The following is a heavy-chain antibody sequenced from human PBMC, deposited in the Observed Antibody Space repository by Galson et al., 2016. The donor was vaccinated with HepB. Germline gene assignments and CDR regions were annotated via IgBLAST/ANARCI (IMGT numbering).Heavy chain of an antibody. Sequence: SVKVSCKASGYPFITYGLSWVRQAPGQGLEWMGWISVYNGKADYAQKLQGRVTMTTDTSTSTAYMELRSLRSDDTATYYCAGDIIYSGMDVWGQGTPVTVSS. CDR1: GYPFITYG. CDR2: ISVYNGKA. V-gene: IGHV1-18*01. CDR3: AGDIIYSGMDV. J-gene: IGHJ6*02.